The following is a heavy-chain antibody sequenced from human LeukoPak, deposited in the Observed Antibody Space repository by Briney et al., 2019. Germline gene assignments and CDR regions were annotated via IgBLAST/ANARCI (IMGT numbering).Heavy chain of an antibody. CDR3: AKSRARGYSYGNDFDY. CDR1: GFTLSNYG. Sequence: GRSLRLSCAASGFTLSNYGMHWVRQAPGKGLEWVAVISYDGSNKYYAESVKGRFTISRDNSKNTLYLQMNSLRAEDTAVYYCAKSRARGYSYGNDFDYWGQGTLVTVSS. CDR2: ISYDGSNK. D-gene: IGHD5-18*01. J-gene: IGHJ4*02. V-gene: IGHV3-30*18.